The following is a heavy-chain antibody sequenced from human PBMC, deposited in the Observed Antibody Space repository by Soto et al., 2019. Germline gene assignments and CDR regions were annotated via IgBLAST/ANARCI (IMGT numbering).Heavy chain of an antibody. CDR1: GFTFSDYY. J-gene: IGHJ4*02. Sequence: QVQLVESGGGLVKPGGSLRLSCAASGFTFSDYYMSWIRQAPGKGLEWVSCIRTRSSHTNYADSVKGRFTISRDDAKNSLYLQMDSLRAEDTAVYYCARGHRNGGWTNFDYWGQGTLVTVSS. CDR2: IRTRSSHT. D-gene: IGHD6-19*01. V-gene: IGHV3-11*05. CDR3: ARGHRNGGWTNFDY.